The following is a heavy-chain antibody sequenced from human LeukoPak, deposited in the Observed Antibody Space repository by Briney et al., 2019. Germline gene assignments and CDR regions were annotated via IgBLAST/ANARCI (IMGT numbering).Heavy chain of an antibody. CDR3: ARDLSSMVRGVIIFNYYYYMDV. CDR1: GYTFTGYY. V-gene: IGHV1-2*02. Sequence: ASVKVSCKASGYTFTGYYMHWVRQAPGQGLEWMGWINPNSGGTNYAQKFQGRVTMTRDTSISTAYMELSRLRSDDTAVYYCARDLSSMVRGVIIFNYYYYMDVWGKGTTVTVSS. J-gene: IGHJ6*03. D-gene: IGHD3-10*01. CDR2: INPNSGGT.